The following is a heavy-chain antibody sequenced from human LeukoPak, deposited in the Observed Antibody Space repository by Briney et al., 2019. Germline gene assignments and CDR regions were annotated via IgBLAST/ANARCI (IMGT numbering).Heavy chain of an antibody. J-gene: IGHJ4*02. D-gene: IGHD2-2*01. Sequence: GGSLRLSCAASGFTFSSYGMHWVRQAPGKGLEWVAVIWYDGSNKYYADSVKGRFTISRDNSKNTLYLQMNSLRAEDTAVYYCARDQGGYCSSTSCYAGFDYWGQGTLVTVSS. CDR2: IWYDGSNK. V-gene: IGHV3-33*01. CDR1: GFTFSSYG. CDR3: ARDQGGYCSSTSCYAGFDY.